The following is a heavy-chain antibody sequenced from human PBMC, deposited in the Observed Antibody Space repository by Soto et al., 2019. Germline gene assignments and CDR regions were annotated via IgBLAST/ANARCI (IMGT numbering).Heavy chain of an antibody. J-gene: IGHJ3*02. V-gene: IGHV4-59*08. CDR2: VHYSGST. D-gene: IGHD6-19*01. CDR1: GGSTSSYY. Sequence: PSETLSLTCTVSGGSTSSYYLSWIRHPPGKGLEWIAYVHYSGSTSYAPSLKSRVTISVDTSKNQLSLKLTSVTAADTAVYYCARPYRSDWYGGFEIWGQGTMVTVSS. CDR3: ARPYRSDWYGGFEI.